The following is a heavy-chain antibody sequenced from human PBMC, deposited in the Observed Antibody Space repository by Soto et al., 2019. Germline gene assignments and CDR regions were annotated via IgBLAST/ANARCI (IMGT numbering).Heavy chain of an antibody. D-gene: IGHD6-6*01. J-gene: IGHJ4*02. Sequence: QVQLVESGGGVVQPGRSLRLSCAASGFTFSSYGMHWVRQAPGKGLEWVAVISYDGSNKYYADSVKGRFTISRDNSKNTLYLQMNSLRAEDTAVYYCAKEGGPGSSPDYDYWGQGTLVTVSS. V-gene: IGHV3-30*18. CDR2: ISYDGSNK. CDR1: GFTFSSYG. CDR3: AKEGGPGSSPDYDY.